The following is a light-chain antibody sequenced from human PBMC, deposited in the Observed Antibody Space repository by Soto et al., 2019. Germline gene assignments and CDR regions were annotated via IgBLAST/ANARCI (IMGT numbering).Light chain of an antibody. CDR1: QSVSSN. J-gene: IGKJ5*01. Sequence: DIVMTQSPAPLSVSPGERATLSCRASQSVSSNLAWYQQKPGKAPRLLIYGASTRATGIPARFSGSGSGTEFTLTISSLQSEDFAVYYCQQAGTLGQGTRLEIK. CDR3: QQAGT. CDR2: GAS. V-gene: IGKV3-15*01.